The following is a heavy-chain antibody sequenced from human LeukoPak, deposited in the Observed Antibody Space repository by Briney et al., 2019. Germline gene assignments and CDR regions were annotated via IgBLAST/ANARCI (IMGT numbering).Heavy chain of an antibody. D-gene: IGHD4-17*01. Sequence: PGGSLRLSCAASGFTFSSYGMHWVRQAPGKGLEWVAVISYDGSNKYYGDSVKGRFTISRDNAKNSLYLQMNSLRAEDTAVYFCARELITYGDYPYYFDYWGQGTLVTVSS. J-gene: IGHJ4*02. V-gene: IGHV3-30*03. CDR1: GFTFSSYG. CDR2: ISYDGSNK. CDR3: ARELITYGDYPYYFDY.